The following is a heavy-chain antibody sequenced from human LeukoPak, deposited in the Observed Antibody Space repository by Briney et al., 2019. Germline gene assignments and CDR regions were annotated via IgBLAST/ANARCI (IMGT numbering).Heavy chain of an antibody. CDR3: AGSYYDSSGYFPPDAFDI. CDR2: IYPGDSDT. J-gene: IGHJ3*02. D-gene: IGHD3-22*01. CDR1: GYSFTSYW. Sequence: GESLKISCKGSGYSFTSYWIGWVRQMPGKGLEWMGIIYPGDSDTRYSPSFQGQVTISADKSISTAYLQWSSLKASDTAMYYCAGSYYDSSGYFPPDAFDIWGQGTMVTVSS. V-gene: IGHV5-51*01.